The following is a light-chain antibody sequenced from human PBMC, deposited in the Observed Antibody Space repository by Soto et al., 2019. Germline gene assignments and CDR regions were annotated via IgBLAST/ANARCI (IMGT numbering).Light chain of an antibody. CDR2: DAS. CDR1: QSISRW. CDR3: QQYNNWSGLT. J-gene: IGKJ4*01. Sequence: DIQMTQSPSTLSASVGDRVAITCRASQSISRWLAWYQQRPGKAPNLLIYDASSLESGVPSRFSSSGSGTEFTLTINSLQPDDFATYYCQQYNNWSGLTFGGGTRVEI. V-gene: IGKV1-5*01.